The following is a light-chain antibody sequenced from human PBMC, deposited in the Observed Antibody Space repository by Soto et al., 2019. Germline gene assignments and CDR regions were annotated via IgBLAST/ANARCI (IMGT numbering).Light chain of an antibody. Sequence: DIQMTQFPSSVSASVGDSVTITCRASQGISFWLAWYQQKPGKAPRLLIYGASTLQSGVPSRFRGGGGGTDFTLTISSLQPEDSATYYCLQSNSYPFNFGQGTKVEIK. J-gene: IGKJ2*01. V-gene: IGKV1-12*01. CDR3: LQSNSYPFN. CDR2: GAS. CDR1: QGISFW.